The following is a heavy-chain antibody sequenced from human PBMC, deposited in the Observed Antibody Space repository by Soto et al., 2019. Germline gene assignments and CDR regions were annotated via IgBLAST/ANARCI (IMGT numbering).Heavy chain of an antibody. CDR3: ASGPLLWGDV. J-gene: IGHJ6*02. V-gene: IGHV1-3*01. D-gene: IGHD3-10*01. Sequence: QVQLVQSGAEVKKPGASVKVSCKASGYTFTNYAMHWVRQAPGQRLEWMGWINAGNGNTKYSQKLQGRVTITRDTSASTAYMELSSLRSEDTAVYYFASGPLLWGDVWGQGTTVTVSS. CDR2: INAGNGNT. CDR1: GYTFTNYA.